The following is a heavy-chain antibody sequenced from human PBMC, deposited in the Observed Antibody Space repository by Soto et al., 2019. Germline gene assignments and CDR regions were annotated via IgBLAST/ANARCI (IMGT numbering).Heavy chain of an antibody. Sequence: EVQLVQSGAEVKKTGESLKISCKGSGYTFSSYWIGWVRHMPGKGLEWMGIIYPGDSDTTYSPSFQGQVTISADKSINTAYLQLSSLKASDTAMYYCAVPGITATGTFAYWGQGTLVTVSS. CDR2: IYPGDSDT. V-gene: IGHV5-51*03. CDR1: GYTFSSYW. CDR3: AVPGITATGTFAY. D-gene: IGHD6-13*01. J-gene: IGHJ4*02.